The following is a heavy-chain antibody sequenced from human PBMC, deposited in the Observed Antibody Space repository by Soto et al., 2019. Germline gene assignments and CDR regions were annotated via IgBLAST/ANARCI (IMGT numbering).Heavy chain of an antibody. J-gene: IGHJ4*02. CDR1: GFSLNTDGAA. CDR2: IYWDDDK. D-gene: IGHD3-22*01. CDR3: AHFYDSSGYYY. Sequence: QITLKESGPTLVKPTQTLTLTCSFSGFSLNTDGAAVGWIRQPPGKALEWLALIYWDDDKRYSPSLKSRLTITKDTSKNQVVLTMTNMDPVDTATYYCAHFYDSSGYYYWGQGTLVTVSS. V-gene: IGHV2-5*02.